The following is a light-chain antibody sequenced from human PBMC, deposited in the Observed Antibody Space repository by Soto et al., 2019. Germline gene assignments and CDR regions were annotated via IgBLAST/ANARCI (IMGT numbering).Light chain of an antibody. CDR3: QQYDDWPWT. J-gene: IGKJ1*01. Sequence: EIVMTQSPATLSVSPGERATLSCRASQSVSSNLAWYQQKPGQAPRLLIYGASTRATGIPARFSGSGSGTEFTLTISSLQSGDSAVYYCQQYDDWPWTFGQGTKVDIK. CDR2: GAS. CDR1: QSVSSN. V-gene: IGKV3-15*01.